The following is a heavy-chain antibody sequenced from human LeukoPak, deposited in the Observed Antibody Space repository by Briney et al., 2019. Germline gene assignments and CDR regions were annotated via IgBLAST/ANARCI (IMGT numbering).Heavy chain of an antibody. J-gene: IGHJ3*02. CDR3: AKGGYYDLDAFDI. CDR2: INWNGGST. CDR1: GFTFSNHW. D-gene: IGHD1-26*01. Sequence: GGSLRLSCEASGFTFSNHWMHWVRQAPGKGLVWVSSINWNGGSTGYADSVKGRFTISRDNAKNSLYLQMNSLRAEDTALYYCAKGGYYDLDAFDIWGQGTMVTVSS. V-gene: IGHV3-20*04.